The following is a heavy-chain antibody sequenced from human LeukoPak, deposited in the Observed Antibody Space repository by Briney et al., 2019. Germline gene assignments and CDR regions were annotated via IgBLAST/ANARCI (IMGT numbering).Heavy chain of an antibody. CDR2: IIPIFGTA. CDR3: ARLLLLAPFHQYYYGMDV. V-gene: IGHV1-69*01. Sequence: SVEDSCKASGGTFSSYDISWVRQAPGQRLEWMGGIIPIFGTANYAQKFQGRVTITADESTSTAYMELSSLRSEDKAVYYCARLLLLAPFHQYYYGMDVWGKGTTVTVSS. J-gene: IGHJ6*04. D-gene: IGHD2-15*01. CDR1: GGTFSSYD.